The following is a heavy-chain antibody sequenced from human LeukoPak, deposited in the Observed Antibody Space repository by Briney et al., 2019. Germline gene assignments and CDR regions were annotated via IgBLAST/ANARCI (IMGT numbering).Heavy chain of an antibody. CDR2: IFYDGDT. V-gene: IGHV4-39*01. Sequence: SETLSLTCTVSGGSISSDDYYWGWIRQPPGKGLEWIGTIFYDGDTYYSPSLKSRVTVSVDTSKNQFSLKLSSVTAADTAVYYCARWDRAVALLGFFDYYYGMDVWGQGTTVTVSS. D-gene: IGHD6-19*01. J-gene: IGHJ6*02. CDR3: ARWDRAVALLGFFDYYYGMDV. CDR1: GGSISSDDYY.